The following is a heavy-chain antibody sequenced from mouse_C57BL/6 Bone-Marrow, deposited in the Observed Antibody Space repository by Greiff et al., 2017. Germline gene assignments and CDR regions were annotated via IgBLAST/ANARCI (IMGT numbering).Heavy chain of an antibody. CDR1: GFTFSSYA. CDR3: ARDDESFLYYAMDY. J-gene: IGHJ4*01. V-gene: IGHV5-4*01. CDR2: ISDGGSYT. D-gene: IGHD1-3*01. Sequence: EVKLMESGGGLVKPGGSLKLSCAASGFTFSSYAMSWVRQTPEKRLEWVATISDGGSYTYYPDNVKGRFTISRDNAKNNLYLQMSQLKSEDTAMYYCARDDESFLYYAMDYGGQGTSVTVSS.